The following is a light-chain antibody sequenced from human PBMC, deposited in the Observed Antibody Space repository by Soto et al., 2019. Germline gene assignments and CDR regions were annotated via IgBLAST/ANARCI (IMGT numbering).Light chain of an antibody. CDR2: SNN. V-gene: IGLV1-47*02. Sequence: QAVVTQPPSVSGTPGQRVTISCSGSRPNIGNNYVYWYQHLPGTAPKLLIYSNNERPSGVPDRFSGSKSGTSASLAVSGLRSEDEADYYCAAWDDSLIWVFGGGTKVTVL. CDR3: AAWDDSLIWV. CDR1: RPNIGNNY. J-gene: IGLJ3*02.